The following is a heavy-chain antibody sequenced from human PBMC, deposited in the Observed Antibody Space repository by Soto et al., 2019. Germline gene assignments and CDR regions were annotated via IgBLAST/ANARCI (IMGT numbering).Heavy chain of an antibody. Sequence: GPEVKKPGASVKVSCKASGYPFTVFGISWVRQAPGQGLEWMGWMSPYIGQTNYAQKLQGRVTMTPDTSTSTAYMELRSLRSDDTAVYYCARDPGGARGFDFWGQGTLVTVSS. CDR3: ARDPGGARGFDF. CDR2: MSPYIGQT. D-gene: IGHD3-10*01. CDR1: GYPFTVFG. V-gene: IGHV1-18*01. J-gene: IGHJ5*01.